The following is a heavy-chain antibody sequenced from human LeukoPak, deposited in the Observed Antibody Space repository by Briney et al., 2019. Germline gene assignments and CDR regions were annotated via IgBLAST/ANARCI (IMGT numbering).Heavy chain of an antibody. CDR2: IIPIFGTA. CDR3: ASQYCSSTSCYGYFQH. D-gene: IGHD2-2*01. J-gene: IGHJ1*01. Sequence: SVKVSCKASGGTFSSYAISWARQAPGQGLEWMGGIIPIFGTANYAQKFQGRVTITADESTSTAYMELSSLRSEDTAVYYCASQYCSSTSCYGYFQHWGQGTLVTVSS. CDR1: GGTFSSYA. V-gene: IGHV1-69*13.